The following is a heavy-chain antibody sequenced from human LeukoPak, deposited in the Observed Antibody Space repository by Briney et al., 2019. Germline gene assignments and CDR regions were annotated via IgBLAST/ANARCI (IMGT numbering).Heavy chain of an antibody. CDR2: IYSGGST. J-gene: IGHJ5*02. CDR1: GFTVRSNY. Sequence: GSLRLSCAASGFTVRSNYMSWVRQAPGKGLEWVSVIYSGGSTYYADSVKGRFTISRDNSKNTLYLQMNSLRAEDTAVYYCARGTTGRYNWFDPWGQGTLVTVSS. D-gene: IGHD1-1*01. V-gene: IGHV3-53*01. CDR3: ARGTTGRYNWFDP.